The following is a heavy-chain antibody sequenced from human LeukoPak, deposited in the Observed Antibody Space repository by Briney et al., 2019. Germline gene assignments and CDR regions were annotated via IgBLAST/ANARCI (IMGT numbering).Heavy chain of an antibody. D-gene: IGHD3-10*01. J-gene: IGHJ4*02. CDR1: GFTFSSYA. CDR2: INSNGGST. V-gene: IGHV3-23*01. Sequence: PGGSLRLSCAASGFTFSSYAMNWVRQAPGKGLEWVSAINSNGGSTYYADSVKGRFTISRDNSKNTLYLQMNSLRAEDTAVYYCAKEARYYYGSGYYFDYWGQGTLVTVSS. CDR3: AKEARYYYGSGYYFDY.